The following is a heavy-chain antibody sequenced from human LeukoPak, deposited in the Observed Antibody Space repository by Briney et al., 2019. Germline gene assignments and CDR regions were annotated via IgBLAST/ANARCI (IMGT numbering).Heavy chain of an antibody. V-gene: IGHV3-23*01. Sequence: QTGGSLRLSCAASGFTFSRYAMNWVRQAPGKGLEWASAISGSGGNTYYVDSVKGRFTISRDNSKNTLYLQMNSLRAEDTAVYYCATPYCNGGNCWDYYHYYGMDVWGQGTTVTVSS. D-gene: IGHD2-15*01. CDR3: ATPYCNGGNCWDYYHYYGMDV. J-gene: IGHJ6*02. CDR2: ISGSGGNT. CDR1: GFTFSRYA.